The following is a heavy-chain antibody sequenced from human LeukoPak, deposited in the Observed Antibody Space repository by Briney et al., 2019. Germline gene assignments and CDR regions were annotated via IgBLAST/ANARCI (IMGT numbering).Heavy chain of an antibody. Sequence: SQTLSLTCAISGHSVPSNSAAWNWIRQSPSRGLEWLGRTYYRSKWYNDYAVSVKSRITINPDTSKNQFSLQLNSVTPEDTAVYYCARESWDIEGYNWFDPWGQGTLVTVSS. D-gene: IGHD2-15*01. J-gene: IGHJ5*02. CDR2: TYYRSKWYN. CDR1: GHSVPSNSAA. V-gene: IGHV6-1*01. CDR3: ARESWDIEGYNWFDP.